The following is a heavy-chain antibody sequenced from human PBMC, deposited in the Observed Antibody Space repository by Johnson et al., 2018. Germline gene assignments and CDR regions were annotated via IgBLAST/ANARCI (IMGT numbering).Heavy chain of an antibody. CDR1: GFSFSSFW. CDR3: ARDLRPRSNSVYSGFAI. Sequence: VQLQESGGGLVQPGKSLRLSCAASGFSFSSFWMHWVRQAPGEGLVWVSHISADGKNTNYAESVKGRLIISRDNAKKTLFLQMNSLRAEDSAVYYCARDLRPRSNSVYSGFAIWGQGTMVTVSS. V-gene: IGHV3-74*01. J-gene: IGHJ3*02. CDR2: ISADGKNT. D-gene: IGHD1-26*01.